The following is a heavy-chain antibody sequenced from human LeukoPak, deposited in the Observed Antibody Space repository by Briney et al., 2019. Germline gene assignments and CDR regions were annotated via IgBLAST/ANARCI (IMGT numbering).Heavy chain of an antibody. V-gene: IGHV3-23*01. J-gene: IGHJ6*03. CDR3: AKSVRRSKYYYDSGAYYMDV. Sequence: GGSLRLSCAASGFTFSSYGMSWVRQAPGKGLEWVSAISGSGGSTYYADSVKGRFTISRDNSKNTLYLQMNSLRAEDTAVYYCAKSVRRSKYYYDSGAYYMDVWGKGTTVTISS. CDR2: ISGSGGST. D-gene: IGHD3-22*01. CDR1: GFTFSSYG.